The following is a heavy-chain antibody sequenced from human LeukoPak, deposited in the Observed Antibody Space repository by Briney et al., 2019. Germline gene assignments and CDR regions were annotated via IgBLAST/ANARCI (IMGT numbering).Heavy chain of an antibody. CDR2: IYHSGST. CDR1: GGSISSYY. V-gene: IGHV4-4*07. CDR3: ARSAATGTHNWFDP. J-gene: IGHJ5*02. Sequence: PSETLSLTCTVSGGSISSYYWSWIRQPAGKGLEWIGSIYHSGSTYYNPSLKSRVTISVDTSKNQFSLKLSSVTAADTAVYYCARSAATGTHNWFDPWGQGTLVTVSS. D-gene: IGHD6-13*01.